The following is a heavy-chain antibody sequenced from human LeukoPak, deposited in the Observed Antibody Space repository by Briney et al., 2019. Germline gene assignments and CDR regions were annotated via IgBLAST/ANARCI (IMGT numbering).Heavy chain of an antibody. V-gene: IGHV4-39*07. J-gene: IGHJ3*02. CDR1: GGSISSSSYY. D-gene: IGHD3-22*01. Sequence: SETLSLTCTVSGGSISSSSYYWGWIRQPPGKGLEWIGSIYYSGSTYYNPSLKSRVTISVDTSKNQFSLKLSSVTAADTAVYYCARSSGYLAFHIWGQGTVVTVSS. CDR3: ARSSGYLAFHI. CDR2: IYYSGST.